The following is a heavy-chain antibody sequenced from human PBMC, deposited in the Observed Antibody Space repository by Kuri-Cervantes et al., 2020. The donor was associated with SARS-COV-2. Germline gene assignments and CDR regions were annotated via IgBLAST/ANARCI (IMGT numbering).Heavy chain of an antibody. CDR2: IRYDGSNK. CDR3: ARERILTGPLHWDYGMDV. J-gene: IGHJ6*02. Sequence: GESLKISCAASGFTFSSYGMHWVRQAPGKGLEWVAFIRYDGSNKYYADSVKGRFTISRDNSKNTLYLQMNSLRAEDTAVYYCARERILTGPLHWDYGMDVWGQGTTVTVSS. CDR1: GFTFSSYG. D-gene: IGHD3-9*01. V-gene: IGHV3-30*02.